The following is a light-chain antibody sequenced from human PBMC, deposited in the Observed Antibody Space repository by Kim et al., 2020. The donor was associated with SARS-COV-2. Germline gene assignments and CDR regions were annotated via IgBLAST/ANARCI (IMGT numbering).Light chain of an antibody. CDR1: QRVSSSY. V-gene: IGKV3-20*01. J-gene: IGKJ1*01. Sequence: SPGERATLSCRASQRVSSSYLAWYQQKPGQAPWLLIYGASSRATGIPDRFSGRGSGTDFTLTISRLEPEDFAVYYCQQYGSSPWTFGQGTKVDIK. CDR2: GAS. CDR3: QQYGSSPWT.